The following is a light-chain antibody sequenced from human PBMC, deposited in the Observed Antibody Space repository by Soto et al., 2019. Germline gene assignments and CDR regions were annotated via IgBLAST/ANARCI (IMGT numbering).Light chain of an antibody. J-gene: IGLJ1*01. V-gene: IGLV2-8*01. Sequence: QSALTQPPAASGSLGQSVTISCTGTSSEIGTYDYVSWYQQHPGRAPKLIIFEVSKRPLGVPDRFSGSKSGNTASLIVSGLQPDDEAEYHCTSYTGDDFTFVFGTGTKVTVL. CDR3: TSYTGDDFTFV. CDR1: SSEIGTYDY. CDR2: EVS.